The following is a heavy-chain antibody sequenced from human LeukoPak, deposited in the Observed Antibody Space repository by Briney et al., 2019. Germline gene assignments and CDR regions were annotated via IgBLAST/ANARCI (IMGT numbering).Heavy chain of an antibody. V-gene: IGHV4-34*01. CDR2: INHSGST. CDR1: GGSFSGYY. Sequence: SETLSLTCAVYGGSFSGYYWSWIRQPPGKGLEWIGEINHSGSTNYNPSLKSRVTISVDTSKNQFSLKLSFVTAADTAVYYCARGGKYQLLSSYYYYGMDVWGKGTTVTVSS. CDR3: ARGGKYQLLSSYYYYGMDV. D-gene: IGHD2-2*01. J-gene: IGHJ6*04.